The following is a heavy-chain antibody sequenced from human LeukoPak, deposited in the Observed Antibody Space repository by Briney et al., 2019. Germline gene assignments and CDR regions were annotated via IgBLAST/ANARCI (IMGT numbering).Heavy chain of an antibody. CDR1: GFTFSSYG. Sequence: GGSLRLSCAASGFTFSSYGMHWVRQAPGKGLEWVAFIRYDGSNKYYADSVKGRFTISRDNSKNTLYLQMNSLRAEDTAVYYCANTSPLADFYLDYWGQGTLVTVS. J-gene: IGHJ4*02. CDR3: ANTSPLADFYLDY. CDR2: IRYDGSNK. D-gene: IGHD2/OR15-2a*01. V-gene: IGHV3-30*02.